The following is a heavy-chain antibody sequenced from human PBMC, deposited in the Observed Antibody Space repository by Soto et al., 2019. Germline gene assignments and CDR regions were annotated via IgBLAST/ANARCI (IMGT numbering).Heavy chain of an antibody. CDR2: ISYDGSNK. J-gene: IGHJ3*02. Sequence: GGSLRLSCAASGFTFSSYGMHWVRQAPGKGLEWVAVISYDGSNKYYADSVKGRFTISRDNSKNTLYLQMNSLRAEDTAVYYCAKEVLTGEMNAFDIWGQGTMVTVSS. D-gene: IGHD7-27*01. V-gene: IGHV3-30*18. CDR3: AKEVLTGEMNAFDI. CDR1: GFTFSSYG.